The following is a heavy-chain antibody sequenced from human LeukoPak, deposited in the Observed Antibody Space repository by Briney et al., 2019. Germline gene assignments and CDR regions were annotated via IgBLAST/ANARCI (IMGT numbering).Heavy chain of an antibody. CDR3: ARVRNYYGSGTYPYFDF. Sequence: GESLKISSQGSGYTFNTYWSAWVRQMPGKGLEYMGITSPIDSSTTYSPSFQGRLSVSVDKSITTAYLHWSSLQASDTAIYYCARVRNYYGSGTYPYFDFWGQGTLVTVSS. D-gene: IGHD3-10*01. V-gene: IGHV5-51*01. CDR1: GYTFNTYW. CDR2: TSPIDSST. J-gene: IGHJ4*02.